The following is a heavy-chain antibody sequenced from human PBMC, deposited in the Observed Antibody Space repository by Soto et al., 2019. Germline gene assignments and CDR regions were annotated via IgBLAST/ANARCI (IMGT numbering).Heavy chain of an antibody. D-gene: IGHD3-3*01. CDR3: ARGPFGVLEWCASWYDP. J-gene: IGHJ5*02. CDR2: MNPNSGNT. Sequence: ASVKVSCKASGYTFTSYDINWVRQATGQGLERMGWMNPNSGNTGYAQKFQGRVTMTRNTSISTAYMELSSLGSGDTAVYYCARGPFGVLEWCASWYDPWGQETGVTVAS. CDR1: GYTFTSYD. V-gene: IGHV1-8*01.